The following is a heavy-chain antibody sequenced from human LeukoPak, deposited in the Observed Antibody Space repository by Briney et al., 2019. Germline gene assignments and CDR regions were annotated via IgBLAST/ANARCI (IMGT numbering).Heavy chain of an antibody. CDR2: INRSRDTI. Sequence: GGSLRLSCAASGFTFSSYNMNWVRQAPGKGLEWVSYINRSRDTIYYADSVKGRFTISRDDAKSSLFLQMNSLRDDDTAVYYCARDILTGYSTVYYFDYWGQGTLVTVSS. V-gene: IGHV3-48*02. D-gene: IGHD3-9*01. CDR3: ARDILTGYSTVYYFDY. J-gene: IGHJ4*02. CDR1: GFTFSSYN.